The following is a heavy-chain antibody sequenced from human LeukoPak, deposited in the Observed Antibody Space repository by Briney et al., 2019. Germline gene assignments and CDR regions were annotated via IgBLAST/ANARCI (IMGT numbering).Heavy chain of an antibody. J-gene: IGHJ6*04. CDR3: AELGITMIGGV. CDR2: IKQDGSEK. Sequence: GGSLRLSCAASGFTFSTYWMSWVRQAPGKGLEWVANIKQDGSEKYYVDSVKGRFTISRDNAKNSLHLQMNSLRAEDTAVYYCAELGITMIGGVWGKGTTVTISS. CDR1: GFTFSTYW. D-gene: IGHD3-10*02. V-gene: IGHV3-7*01.